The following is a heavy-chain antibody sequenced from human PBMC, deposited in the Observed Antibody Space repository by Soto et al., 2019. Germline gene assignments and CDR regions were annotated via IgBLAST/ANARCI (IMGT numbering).Heavy chain of an antibody. CDR1: GFTFSTYW. V-gene: IGHV3-7*01. J-gene: IGHJ4*02. CDR3: ARDGWSTGSHDY. Sequence: EVLLVEIGGGLVQPGGSLRLSCAASGFTFSTYWMTWVRQTPGKGLEWVGNIKQDGSQTYYGDSVKGRFTISRDNAKNSLYLQMNSLRAEDTAVYYCARDGWSTGSHDYWGQGTLVTVSS. CDR2: IKQDGSQT. D-gene: IGHD2-8*02.